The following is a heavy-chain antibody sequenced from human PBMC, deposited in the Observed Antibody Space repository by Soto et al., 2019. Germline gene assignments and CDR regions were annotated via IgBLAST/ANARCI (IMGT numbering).Heavy chain of an antibody. CDR3: ARDQVKGTMTIL. CDR1: GFTFINYA. CDR2: ISYDGSNK. Sequence: GGSLRLSYAAAGFTFINYAVHWVRQAPGKGLEWVAVISYDGSNKYYADSVKGRFTISRDNSKNTMYLQMNSLSAEDTAVYHCARDQVKGTMTILWGQGTLVTVSS. J-gene: IGHJ4*02. V-gene: IGHV3-30-3*01. D-gene: IGHD4-17*01.